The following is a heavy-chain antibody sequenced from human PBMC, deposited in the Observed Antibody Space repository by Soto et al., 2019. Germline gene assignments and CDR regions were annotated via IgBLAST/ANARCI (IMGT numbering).Heavy chain of an antibody. J-gene: IGHJ4*02. CDR1: GLSVGNNY. CDR2: IYSGSTT. CDR3: ARGYWVQGYGAGTYFDY. Sequence: EVQLVESGGGVVQPGGSLRLSCAASGLSVGNNYMSWVRQAPGKGLEWVSVIYSGSTTHYADSVKGRFSISRDSSRYTVYLQMNSLRVEDTAVYHCARGYWVQGYGAGTYFDYWGQGTLVTVSS. V-gene: IGHV3-66*01. D-gene: IGHD3-10*01.